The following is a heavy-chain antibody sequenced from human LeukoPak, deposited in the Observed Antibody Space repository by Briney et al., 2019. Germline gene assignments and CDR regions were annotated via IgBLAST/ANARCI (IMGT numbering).Heavy chain of an antibody. CDR1: GGSFSGYY. J-gene: IGHJ4*02. CDR2: INHSGST. CDR3: ARDYYDSSGYYYDY. D-gene: IGHD3-22*01. V-gene: IGHV4-34*01. Sequence: SETLSLTCAVYGGSFSGYYWSWIRQPPGKGLEWIGEINHSGSTNYNPSLKSRVAISVDTSKNQFSLKLSSVTAADTAVYYCARDYYDSSGYYYDYWGQGTLVTVSS.